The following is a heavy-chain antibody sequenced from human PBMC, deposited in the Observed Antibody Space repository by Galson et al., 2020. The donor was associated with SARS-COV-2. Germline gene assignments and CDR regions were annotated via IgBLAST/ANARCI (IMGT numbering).Heavy chain of an antibody. CDR3: ASSPSIAGSGTRFSFQH. J-gene: IGHJ1*01. D-gene: IGHD6-6*01. Sequence: GGSLILSCAASGFPFSTYAMHWVRQAPGKGLEWVAAISYDGSYKHDVDSLKGRFTISRDNSKNTLYLQMNSLRPEDTAVYYCASSPSIAGSGTRFSFQHWGQGTLVTVSS. CDR1: GFPFSTYA. V-gene: IGHV3-30*01. CDR2: ISYDGSYK.